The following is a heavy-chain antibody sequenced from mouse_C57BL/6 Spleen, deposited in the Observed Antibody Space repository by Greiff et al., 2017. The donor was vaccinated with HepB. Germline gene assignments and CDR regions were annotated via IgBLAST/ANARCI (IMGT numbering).Heavy chain of an antibody. CDR3: ARSTTVVAKGFDY. CDR1: GYAFSSSW. J-gene: IGHJ2*01. CDR2: IYPGDGDT. V-gene: IGHV1-82*01. Sequence: QVQLQQSGPELVKPGASVKISCKASGYAFSSSWMNWVKQRPGKGLEWIGRIYPGDGDTNYNGKFKGKATLTADKSSSTAYMQLSSLTSEDSAVYFCARSTTVVAKGFDYWGQGTTLTVSS. D-gene: IGHD1-1*01.